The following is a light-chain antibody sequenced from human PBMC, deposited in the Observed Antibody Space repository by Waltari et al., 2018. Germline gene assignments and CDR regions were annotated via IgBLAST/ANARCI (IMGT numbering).Light chain of an antibody. CDR2: LGS. Sequence: DIVVTQSPLSLPVTPGEPASISCRSSQSLLHRNGHKYLDWYLQKPGQSPQLLIYLGSNRASGVPDRFSGSGSGTDFTLRISRVEAEDVGVYYCMQSLQTLWTFGPGTKVEIK. J-gene: IGKJ1*01. CDR3: MQSLQTLWT. V-gene: IGKV2-28*01. CDR1: QSLLHRNGHKY.